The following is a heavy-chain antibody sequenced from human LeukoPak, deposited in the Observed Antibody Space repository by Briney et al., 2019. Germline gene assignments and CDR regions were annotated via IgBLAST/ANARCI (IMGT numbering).Heavy chain of an antibody. CDR2: IQYSGST. CDR1: GGSISNYY. CDR3: ARSVFTTSSQPYFCDY. D-gene: IGHD3-22*01. V-gene: IGHV4-59*01. Sequence: SETLSLTCTVSGGSISNYYWSWIRQPPGKGLEWIGYIQYSGSTNYNPSLKSRVTISVDTSKNQFSLKLTSVTAADTAVYYCARSVFTTSSQPYFCDYWGQGTLVTVSS. J-gene: IGHJ4*02.